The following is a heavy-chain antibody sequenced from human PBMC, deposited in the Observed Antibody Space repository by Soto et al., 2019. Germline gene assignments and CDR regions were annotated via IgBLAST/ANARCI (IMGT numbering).Heavy chain of an antibody. D-gene: IGHD2-15*01. CDR1: GGTFSSYA. J-gene: IGHJ6*02. CDR3: ARGDIVVVVAATSYYYYGMDV. Sequence: QVQLVQSGAEVKKPGSSVKVSCKASGGTFSSYAISWVRQAPGQGLEWMGGIIPIFGTANYAQKFQGRVTITADESTSTAYMEVSSLRSEDTAVYYCARGDIVVVVAATSYYYYGMDVWGQGTTVTGSS. CDR2: IIPIFGTA. V-gene: IGHV1-69*01.